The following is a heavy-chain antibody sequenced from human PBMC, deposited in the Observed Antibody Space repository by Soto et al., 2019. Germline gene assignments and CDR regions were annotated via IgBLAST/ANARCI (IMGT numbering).Heavy chain of an antibody. J-gene: IGHJ5*02. CDR3: AREGWFGELSRWFDP. D-gene: IGHD3-10*01. CDR2: IYYSGST. V-gene: IGHV4-59*01. Sequence: SETLSLTCTVSGGSISSYYWSWIRQPPGKGLEWIGYIYYSGSTNYNPSLKSRVTISVDTSKNQFSLKLGSVTAADTAVYYCAREGWFGELSRWFDPWGQGTLVTVSS. CDR1: GGSISSYY.